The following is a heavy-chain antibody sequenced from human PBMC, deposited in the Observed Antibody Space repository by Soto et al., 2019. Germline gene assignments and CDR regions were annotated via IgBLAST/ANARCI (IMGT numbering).Heavy chain of an antibody. CDR2: NYPGDSDT. CDR3: VRGMVRYYYNATDV. V-gene: IGHV5-51*01. J-gene: IGHJ6*04. CDR1: GYSFTSYW. D-gene: IGHD3-10*01. Sequence: PGESLKISCKGSGYSFTSYWIGWVRQMPGKGLEWMGINYPGDSDTRYSPSFQGQVTISADKSISTAYLQWSNLKASDTAMYYCVRGMVRYYYNATDVSGKETTGTGS.